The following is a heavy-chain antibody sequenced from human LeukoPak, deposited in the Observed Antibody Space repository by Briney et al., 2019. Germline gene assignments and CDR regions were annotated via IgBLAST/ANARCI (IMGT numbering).Heavy chain of an antibody. CDR2: IHHDGSNK. CDR3: ARGGYYYDSSGYLDY. V-gene: IGHV3-30*02. J-gene: IGHJ4*02. Sequence: GGSLRLSCAASGFTFSSYGMHWVRQAPGKGPDWVAFIHHDGSNKYYADSVRGRFTISRDNSKNTLYLQMNSLRAEDTAVYYCARGGYYYDSSGYLDYWGQGTLVTVSS. CDR1: GFTFSSYG. D-gene: IGHD3-22*01.